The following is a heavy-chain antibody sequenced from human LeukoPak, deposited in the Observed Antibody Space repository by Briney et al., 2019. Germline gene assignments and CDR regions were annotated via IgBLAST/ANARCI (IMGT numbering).Heavy chain of an antibody. V-gene: IGHV4-59*12. Sequence: TSETLSLTCTVSGGSISSYYWSWIRQPPGKGLEWIGYIYYSGSTNYNPSLKSRVTISVDTSKNQFSLKLSSVTAADTAVYYCARDGYSSWDAFDIWGQGTMVTVSS. J-gene: IGHJ3*02. CDR3: ARDGYSSWDAFDI. D-gene: IGHD6-13*01. CDR1: GGSISSYY. CDR2: IYYSGST.